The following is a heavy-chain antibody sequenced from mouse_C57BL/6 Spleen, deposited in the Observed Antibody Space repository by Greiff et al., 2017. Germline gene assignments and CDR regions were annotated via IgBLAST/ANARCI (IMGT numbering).Heavy chain of an antibody. V-gene: IGHV1-50*01. CDR3: ARYYGSFYFDY. D-gene: IGHD1-1*01. CDR2: IDPSDSYT. CDR1: GYTFTSYW. Sequence: QVQLQQSGAELVKPGASVKLSCKASGYTFTSYWMQWVKQRPGQGLEWIGEIDPSDSYTNYNQKFKGKATLTVDTSSSTAYMQLSSLTSEDAAVYYCARYYGSFYFDYWGQGTTLTVSS. J-gene: IGHJ2*01.